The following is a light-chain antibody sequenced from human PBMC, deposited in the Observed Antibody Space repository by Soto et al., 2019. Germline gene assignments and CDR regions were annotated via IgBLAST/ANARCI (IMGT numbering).Light chain of an antibody. CDR2: GVS. Sequence: PGERATLSCRASQSVSSNYFAWYQQKPGQATRLLIYGVSSRPIGIPDRVSGSGSGTDVTLTISRLETEDFAVYYCEQYGSSPRTFGQGTKVDIK. J-gene: IGKJ1*01. CDR1: QSVSSNY. V-gene: IGKV3-20*01. CDR3: EQYGSSPRT.